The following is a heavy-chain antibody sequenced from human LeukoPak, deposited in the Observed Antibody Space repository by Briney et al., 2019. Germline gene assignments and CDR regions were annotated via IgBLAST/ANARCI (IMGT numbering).Heavy chain of an antibody. CDR2: INAGNGHT. J-gene: IGHJ5*02. V-gene: IGHV1-3*01. D-gene: IGHD6-6*01. CDR3: ARLMVAARRFDP. CDR1: AYSFTPYA. Sequence: PRASVKVSCKTSAYSFTPYAMHWVRQAPGQRLEWMGWINAGNGHTKYSQEFQGRLTITRDTSANIVYMDLSSLRSDDTAVYYCARLMVAARRFDPWGQGTLVTVSS.